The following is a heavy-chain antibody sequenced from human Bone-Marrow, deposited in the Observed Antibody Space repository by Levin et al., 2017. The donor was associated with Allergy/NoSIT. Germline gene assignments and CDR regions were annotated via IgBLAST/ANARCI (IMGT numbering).Heavy chain of an antibody. CDR3: ARYRGVSASGLDV. V-gene: IGHV4-59*01. CDR2: IFHSGST. D-gene: IGHD3-10*01. J-gene: IGHJ6*02. Sequence: SQTLSLPCTVSGDSIRSEYWTWIRKPPGKRLEWIGYIFHSGSTTYNPSFQGRVTMSVDASLKHFSLKLKSVTAADTAIYYCARYRGVSASGLDVWGRGTSVTVSS. CDR1: GDSIRSEY.